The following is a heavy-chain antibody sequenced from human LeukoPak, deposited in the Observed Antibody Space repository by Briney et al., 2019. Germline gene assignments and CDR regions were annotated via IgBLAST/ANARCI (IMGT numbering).Heavy chain of an antibody. CDR3: ARYYDFWSGYAARYYYYYGMDV. D-gene: IGHD3-3*01. CDR1: GGTFISYA. V-gene: IGHV1-69*13. CDR2: IIPIFGTA. Sequence: SVKVSCKASGGTFISYAISWVRQAPGQGLEWMGGIIPIFGTANYAQKFQGRVTITADESTSTAYMELSSLRSDDTAVYYCARYYDFWSGYAARYYYYYGMDVWGQGTTVTVSS. J-gene: IGHJ6*02.